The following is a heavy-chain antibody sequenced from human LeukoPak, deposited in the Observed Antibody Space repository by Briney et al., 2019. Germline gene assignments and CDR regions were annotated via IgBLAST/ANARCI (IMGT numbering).Heavy chain of an antibody. V-gene: IGHV4-34*01. CDR1: GGSFSGYY. J-gene: IGHJ4*02. D-gene: IGHD6-13*01. CDR2: INHSGST. Sequence: PSETLSLTCAVYGGSFSGYYWSWIRQPPGKGLEWIGEINHSGSTNYNPSLKSRVTISVDTSKSQFSLKLSSVTAADTAVYYCAREYSSSWYLDYWGQGTLVTVSS. CDR3: AREYSSSWYLDY.